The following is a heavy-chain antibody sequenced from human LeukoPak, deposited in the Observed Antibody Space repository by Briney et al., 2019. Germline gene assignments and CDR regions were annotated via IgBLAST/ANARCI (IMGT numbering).Heavy chain of an antibody. D-gene: IGHD3-10*01. CDR1: GFTFSSYW. CDR3: ARDPHYYGSGSYFNY. V-gene: IGHV3-74*01. Sequence: GGFLRLSCAASGFTFSSYWMHWVRQVPGKGLVWVSRINNDGVSISYADSVKGRFTISRDKAKNTLFLQMYSLRAEDTAVYYCARDPHYYGSGSYFNYWGQGTLVTVSS. J-gene: IGHJ4*02. CDR2: INNDGVSI.